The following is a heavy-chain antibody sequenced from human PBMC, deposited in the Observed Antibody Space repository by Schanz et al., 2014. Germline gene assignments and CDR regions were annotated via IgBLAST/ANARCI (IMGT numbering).Heavy chain of an antibody. Sequence: QVQLVESGGGVVQPGRSLRLSCAASGFTFSNYGLVWVRQAPGKGLEWLAVISYDGSDKFHADSVKGRFTISRHNSKTPLYLQINSVRAEDAAVYFCARYYESALYSPRHDAFDVWGQGTVVTVSS. V-gene: IGHV3-30*03. CDR2: ISYDGSDK. D-gene: IGHD3-16*01. J-gene: IGHJ3*01. CDR3: ARYYESALYSPRHDAFDV. CDR1: GFTFSNYG.